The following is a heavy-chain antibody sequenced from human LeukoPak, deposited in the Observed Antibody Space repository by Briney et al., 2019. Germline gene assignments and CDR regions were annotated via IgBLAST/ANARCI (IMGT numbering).Heavy chain of an antibody. V-gene: IGHV1-46*01. CDR1: GYTFTNYY. D-gene: IGHD3-22*01. CDR2: INPRGGST. J-gene: IGHJ4*02. CDR3: ARVSKMVMGVFYFDY. Sequence: ASVKVSCKASGYTFTNYYMHWVRQAPGQGLEWMGIINPRGGSTSYAQKFQGRVTMTRDTSISTAYMELSRLRSDDTAVYYCARVSKMVMGVFYFDYWGQGTLVTVSS.